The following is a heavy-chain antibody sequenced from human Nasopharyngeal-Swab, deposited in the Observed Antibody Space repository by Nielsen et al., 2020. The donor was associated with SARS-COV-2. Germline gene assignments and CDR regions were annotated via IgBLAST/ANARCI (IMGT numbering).Heavy chain of an antibody. V-gene: IGHV1-18*01. CDR3: ARGLAVAGIPDFDY. D-gene: IGHD6-19*01. Sequence: ASVKVSCKASGYTFTSYGISWVRQAPGQGLEWMGWISAYNGNTNYAQKLQGRVTMTTDTSTSTAYMEPRSLRSDDTAVYYCARGLAVAGIPDFDYWGQGTLVTVSS. CDR2: ISAYNGNT. J-gene: IGHJ4*02. CDR1: GYTFTSYG.